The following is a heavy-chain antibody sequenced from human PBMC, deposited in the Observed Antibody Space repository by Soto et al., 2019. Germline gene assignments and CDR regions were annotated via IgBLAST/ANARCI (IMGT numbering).Heavy chain of an antibody. Sequence: PGGSLRLSCAASGFTFSSYAMHWVRQAPGKGLEWVAVISYDGSNKCYADSVKGRFTISRDNSKNTLYLQMNSLRAEDTAVYYCASTHYYDSSGLDYWGQGTLVTVSS. V-gene: IGHV3-30-3*01. J-gene: IGHJ4*02. CDR1: GFTFSSYA. CDR3: ASTHYYDSSGLDY. CDR2: ISYDGSNK. D-gene: IGHD3-22*01.